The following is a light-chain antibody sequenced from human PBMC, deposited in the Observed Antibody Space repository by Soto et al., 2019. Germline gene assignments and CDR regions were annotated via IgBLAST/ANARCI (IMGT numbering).Light chain of an antibody. CDR2: DAS. J-gene: IGKJ4*01. Sequence: EIVLTQSPATLSLSPGERATLSCRASQSVSSYLAWYQQKPGQAPRLLIYDASNRATGIPARFSGSGPGTDFPLTISSLEPEGFAVYYCQQRSNWPLSFGGGTKVDIK. CDR3: QQRSNWPLS. CDR1: QSVSSY. V-gene: IGKV3-11*01.